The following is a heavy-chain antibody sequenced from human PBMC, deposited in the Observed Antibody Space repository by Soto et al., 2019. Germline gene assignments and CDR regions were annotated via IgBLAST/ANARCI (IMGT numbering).Heavy chain of an antibody. CDR1: GGSISGYY. D-gene: IGHD5-18*01. CDR3: ARNVDTSRAYLFDY. J-gene: IGHJ4*02. V-gene: IGHV4-59*01. Sequence: PSETLSLTCTVSGGSISGYYWSWVRQPPGKGLEWIGYIYYSGNTNYNPSLKSRVTISVDTSKNQFSLNLNSVTAADTAVYYCARNVDTSRAYLFDYWGQGTLVTVYS. CDR2: IYYSGNT.